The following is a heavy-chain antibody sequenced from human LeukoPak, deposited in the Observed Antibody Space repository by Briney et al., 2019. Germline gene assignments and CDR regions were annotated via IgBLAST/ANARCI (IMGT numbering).Heavy chain of an antibody. CDR2: LHRSDST. D-gene: IGHD4/OR15-4a*01. V-gene: IGHV3-53*01. CDR1: GFPVSSNY. J-gene: IGHJ4*02. CDR3: ARIYGDGYPLDS. Sequence: GGSLRLSCAASGFPVSSNYMSCVRQAPGKGLEWVSVLHRSDSTYYTDSVKGRFTISRDNSKNTLYLQMTSLRAEDTAVYYCARIYGDGYPLDSWGQGTLVTVSS.